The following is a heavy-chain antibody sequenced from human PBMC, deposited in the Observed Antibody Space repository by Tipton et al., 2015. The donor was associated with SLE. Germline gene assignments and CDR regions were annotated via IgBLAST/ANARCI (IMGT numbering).Heavy chain of an antibody. V-gene: IGHV4-39*07. CDR1: GGSISSGDYY. CDR3: ARGYSSGWYDY. D-gene: IGHD6-19*01. J-gene: IGHJ4*02. CDR2: IYYSGST. Sequence: TLSLTCTVSGGSISSGDYYWSWIRQPPGKGLEWIGSIYYSGSTNYNPSLKSRVTISVDTSKNQFSLKLSSVTAADTAVYYCARGYSSGWYDYWGQGTLVTVSS.